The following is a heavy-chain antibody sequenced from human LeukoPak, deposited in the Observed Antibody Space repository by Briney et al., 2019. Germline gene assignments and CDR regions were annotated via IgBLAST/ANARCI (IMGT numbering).Heavy chain of an antibody. CDR2: ISSSSSYI. D-gene: IGHD3-16*01. CDR3: ARDWGYYYYYGMDV. V-gene: IGHV3-21*01. Sequence: PGGSLRLSCAASGFTFSSYSMNWVRQAPGKGLEWVSSISSSSSYIYYADSVKGRFTISRDIAKNSLYLQMNSLRAEDTAVYYCARDWGYYYYYGMDVWGQGTTVTVSS. J-gene: IGHJ6*02. CDR1: GFTFSSYS.